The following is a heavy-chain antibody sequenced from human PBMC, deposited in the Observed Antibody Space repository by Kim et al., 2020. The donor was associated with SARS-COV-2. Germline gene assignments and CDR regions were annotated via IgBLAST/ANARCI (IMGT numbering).Heavy chain of an antibody. D-gene: IGHD6-13*01. Sequence: YNPSLKSRVTISVDTSKNQFSLKLSSVTAADTAVYYWARVSSSWYRYFDYWGQGTLVTVSS. V-gene: IGHV4-59*01. CDR3: ARVSSSWYRYFDY. J-gene: IGHJ4*02.